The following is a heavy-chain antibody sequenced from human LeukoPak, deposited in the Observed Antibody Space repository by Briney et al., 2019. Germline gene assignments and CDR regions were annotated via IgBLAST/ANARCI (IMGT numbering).Heavy chain of an antibody. V-gene: IGHV3-23*01. CDR1: GFAFSDAA. J-gene: IGHJ4*02. CDR2: IGGDGIT. CDR3: AKDISRWTFDH. Sequence: GGSLRLSCVVSGFAFSDAAMCWVRQAPGAGLEWVSGIGGDGITRYTDSVQGRFTISKDTFKNTLYLQMHNLRADDTAVYYCAKDISRWTFDHWGQGALVTVSS. D-gene: IGHD3/OR15-3a*01.